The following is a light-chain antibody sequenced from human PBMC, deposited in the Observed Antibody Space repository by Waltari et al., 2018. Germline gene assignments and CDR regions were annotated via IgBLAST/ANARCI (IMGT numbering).Light chain of an antibody. V-gene: IGKV4-1*01. Sequence: DIVMTQSPDSLAVSLGERATINCKSSQSVLYSSNNKNYLAWYQQKPGQPPKLLIYWASTRESGVPDRFSGSGSGTDFTLTISSLQAEDVAVYYCQQYFLTPTFGLGTRVEVK. CDR3: QQYFLTPT. CDR1: QSVLYSSNNKNY. CDR2: WAS. J-gene: IGKJ1*01.